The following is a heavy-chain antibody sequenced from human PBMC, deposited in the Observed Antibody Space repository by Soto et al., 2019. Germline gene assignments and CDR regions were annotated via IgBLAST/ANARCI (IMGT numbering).Heavy chain of an antibody. V-gene: IGHV1-8*01. J-gene: IGHJ5*02. D-gene: IGHD2-2*01. CDR2: MNPNSGNT. Sequence: ASVKVSCKASGYTFTSYDINWVRQATGQGLEWMGWMNPNSGNTGYAQKFQGRVTMTRNTSISTAYMEPSSLRSEDTAVYYCARVPRHCSSTSCYLGPWGQGTLVTVSS. CDR3: ARVPRHCSSTSCYLGP. CDR1: GYTFTSYD.